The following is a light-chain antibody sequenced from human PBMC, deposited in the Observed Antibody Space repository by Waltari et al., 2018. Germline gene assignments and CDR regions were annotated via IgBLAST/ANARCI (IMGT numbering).Light chain of an antibody. J-gene: IGLJ2*01. V-gene: IGLV2-14*03. CDR3: SSQSSDNVVL. CDR1: SSDVGGYNS. CDR2: DVS. Sequence: QSALTQPASVSGSPGQSITISCTGTSSDVGGYNSVSWYQDHPGQAPKVISYDVSDRPAGIYERFSCYKSGNTASLTISGLQAEDEADYYCSSQSSDNVVLFGGGTKLTVL.